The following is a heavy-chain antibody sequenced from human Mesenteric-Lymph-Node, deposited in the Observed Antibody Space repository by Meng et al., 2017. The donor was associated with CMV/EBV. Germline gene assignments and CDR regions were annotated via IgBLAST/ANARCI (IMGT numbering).Heavy chain of an antibody. D-gene: IGHD1-26*01. V-gene: IGHV3-48*04. CDR1: GFTFSSYS. J-gene: IGHJ4*02. CDR3: ARGGGATPDY. Sequence: GGSLRLSCAASGFTFSSYSMNWVRQAPGKGLEWVSYISSSSSTIYYADSVKGRFTISRDNAKNSLYLQMNSLRVEDTAMYYCARGGGATPDYWGQGTLVTVSS. CDR2: ISSSSSTI.